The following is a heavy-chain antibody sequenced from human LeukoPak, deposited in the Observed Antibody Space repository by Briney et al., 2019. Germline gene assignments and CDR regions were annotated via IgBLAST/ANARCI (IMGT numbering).Heavy chain of an antibody. CDR2: IYHSGST. CDR1: GGSISSYY. J-gene: IGHJ6*03. V-gene: IGHV4-38-2*02. CDR3: AGNSGAYYYYYMDV. Sequence: SETLSLTCTVSGGSISSYYWGWIRQPPGKGLEWIGSIYHSGSTYYNPSLKSRVTISVDTSKNQFSLKLSSVTAADTAVYYCAGNSGAYYYYYMDVWGKGTTVTVSS. D-gene: IGHD1-26*01.